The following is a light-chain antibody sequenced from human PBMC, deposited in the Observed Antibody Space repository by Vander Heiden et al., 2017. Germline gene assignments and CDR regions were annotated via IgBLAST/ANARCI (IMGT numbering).Light chain of an antibody. J-gene: IGLJ2*01. Sequence: SYELTQPPSVSVSPGQTARITCPGDAVTKQYAYWYKQKPGQAPVLVIYKDSERPSGIPERFSGSSSGTTVTLTISGVQAEDEADYYCQSAESSGTHVGFGGGTKLTVL. CDR2: KDS. CDR3: QSAESSGTHVG. V-gene: IGLV3-25*03. CDR1: AVTKQY.